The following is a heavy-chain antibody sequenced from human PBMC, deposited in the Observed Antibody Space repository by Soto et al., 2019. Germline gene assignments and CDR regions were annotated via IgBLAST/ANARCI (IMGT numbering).Heavy chain of an antibody. D-gene: IGHD2-2*01. CDR1: GGSISGGGYY. J-gene: IGHJ4*02. CDR3: ARVLVPAALDY. V-gene: IGHV4-31*03. CDR2: IYYSGST. Sequence: SETLCLTCTVSGGSISGGGYYWSWIHQHPGKGLEWIGYIYYSGSTYYNPSLKSRVTISVDTSKNQFSLKLSSVTAADTAVYYCARVLVPAALDYWGQGTLVTVSS.